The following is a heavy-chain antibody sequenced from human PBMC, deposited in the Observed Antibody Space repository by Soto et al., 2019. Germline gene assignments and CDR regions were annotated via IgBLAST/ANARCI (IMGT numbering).Heavy chain of an antibody. CDR2: IIPILGIA. CDR3: ARARGYCSGGSCLTLEYYFEY. Sequence: VKVSCKASGGTFSSYTISWVRHAPGQGLEWMGRIIPILGIANYAQKFQGRVTITADKSTSTAYMELSSLRSEDTAVYYCARARGYCSGGSCLTLEYYFEYWGQGTRVTVSS. D-gene: IGHD2-15*01. V-gene: IGHV1-69*02. CDR1: GGTFSSYT. J-gene: IGHJ4*02.